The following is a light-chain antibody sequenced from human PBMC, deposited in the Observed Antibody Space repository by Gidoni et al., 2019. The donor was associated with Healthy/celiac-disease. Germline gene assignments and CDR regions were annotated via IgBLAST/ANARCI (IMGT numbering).Light chain of an antibody. V-gene: IGKV3-11*01. Sequence: EIVLTQSPATLSLSPGERATLSCRASQSVSSYLAWYQQKPGQAPRLLIYDASNRATGIPARFSGSGSGTDFTLTISSLEPEDFAVYYCQQRSSWPAVYTFGQXTKLEIK. CDR3: QQRSSWPAVYT. CDR1: QSVSSY. J-gene: IGKJ2*01. CDR2: DAS.